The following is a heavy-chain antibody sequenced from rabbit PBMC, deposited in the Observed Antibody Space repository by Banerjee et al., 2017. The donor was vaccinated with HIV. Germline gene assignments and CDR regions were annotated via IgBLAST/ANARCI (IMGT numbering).Heavy chain of an antibody. CDR1: GFDFSAYW. V-gene: IGHV1S45*01. J-gene: IGHJ4*01. D-gene: IGHD1-1*01. Sequence: QEQLEESGGGLVKPGASLTLTCTASGFDFSAYWICWVRQAPGKGLEWVGCIYNGDGFTCGASWVKGRFTISKTSSTTVTLQMTSLTAADTATYFCARGGDSSGGLNLWGQGTLVTVS. CDR3: ARGGDSSGGLNL. CDR2: IYNGDGFT.